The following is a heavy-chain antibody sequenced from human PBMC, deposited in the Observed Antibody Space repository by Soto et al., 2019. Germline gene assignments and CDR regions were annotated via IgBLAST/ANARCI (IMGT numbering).Heavy chain of an antibody. Sequence: GGSLRLSCAASGFTFSSYAMHWVRQAPGKGLEWVAVISYDGSNKYYADSVKGRFTISRDNSKNTLYLQMNSLRAEDTAVYYCARGPIPGYSSSCPDYWGQGTLVTVSS. CDR1: GFTFSSYA. CDR2: ISYDGSNK. D-gene: IGHD6-13*01. CDR3: ARGPIPGYSSSCPDY. V-gene: IGHV3-30-3*01. J-gene: IGHJ4*02.